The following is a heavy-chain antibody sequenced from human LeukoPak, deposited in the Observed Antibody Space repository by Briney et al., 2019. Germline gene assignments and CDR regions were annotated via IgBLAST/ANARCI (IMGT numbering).Heavy chain of an antibody. D-gene: IGHD3-10*01. V-gene: IGHV1-69*05. CDR3: ARAGGSGSYRFYYMDV. CDR1: GGTFSSYA. CDR2: IIPIFGTA. Sequence: ASVKVSCKASGGTFSSYAISWVRQAPGQGLEWMGGIIPIFGTANYAQKFQGRVTITTDESTSTAYMELSSLRSEDTAVYYCARAGGSGSYRFYYMDVWGKGTTVTVSS. J-gene: IGHJ6*03.